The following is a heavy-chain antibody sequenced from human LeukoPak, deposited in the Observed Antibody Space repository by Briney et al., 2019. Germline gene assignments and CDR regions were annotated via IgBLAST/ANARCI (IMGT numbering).Heavy chain of an antibody. CDR2: ISNSSRYT. Sequence: GGSLRLSCAASGFTFSSYWMSWIRQAPGKGLEWVSYISNSSRYTNYADSVKGRFTISRDNAKNSLFLQMNSLRVEDTAVYYCARLAAAGALGIDPWGQGTLVTVSS. J-gene: IGHJ5*02. D-gene: IGHD6-13*01. CDR3: ARLAAAGALGIDP. CDR1: GFTFSSYW. V-gene: IGHV3-11*06.